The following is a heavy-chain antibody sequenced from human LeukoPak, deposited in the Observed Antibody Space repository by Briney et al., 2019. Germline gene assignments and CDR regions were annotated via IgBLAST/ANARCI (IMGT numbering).Heavy chain of an antibody. CDR1: GYTFTSYG. CDR2: ISAYNGNT. J-gene: IGHJ6*02. CDR3: ARDVAVATYYYGMDV. Sequence: ASVKVSCKASGYTFTSYGISWVRQAPGQGLEWMGWISAYNGNTNYAQKLQGRVTMTTDTSTSTAYMELRSLRSDDTAVYYCARDVAVATYYYGMDVWGQGTTVTVSS. V-gene: IGHV1-18*01. D-gene: IGHD6-19*01.